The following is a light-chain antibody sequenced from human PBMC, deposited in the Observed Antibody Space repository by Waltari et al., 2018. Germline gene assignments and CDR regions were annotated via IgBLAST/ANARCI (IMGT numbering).Light chain of an antibody. V-gene: IGLV3-21*04. CDR1: NIGSYS. J-gene: IGLJ1*01. CDR2: YDS. Sequence: SYVLTQPPSVSVAPGETARITCGGDNIGSYSVHWYQQKPGQAPVLVIRYDSDRPLGIPERFSGSNSANTATLTISRVEAGDEANYYCQVWHAAIDPGVFGTGTEVTV. CDR3: QVWHAAIDPGV.